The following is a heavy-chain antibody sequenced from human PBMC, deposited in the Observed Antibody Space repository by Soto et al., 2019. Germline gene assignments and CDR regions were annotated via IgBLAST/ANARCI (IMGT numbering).Heavy chain of an antibody. D-gene: IGHD2-2*01. CDR2: IYYSGST. Sequence: PSETLSLTCAVSGYSISSGYYWGWIRQPPGKGLEWIGSIYYSGSTYYNPSLKSRVTISVDTSKNQFSLKLSSVTAADTAVYYCARVRYQLLFDYWGQGTLVTVSS. V-gene: IGHV4-38-2*01. J-gene: IGHJ4*02. CDR1: GYSISSGYY. CDR3: ARVRYQLLFDY.